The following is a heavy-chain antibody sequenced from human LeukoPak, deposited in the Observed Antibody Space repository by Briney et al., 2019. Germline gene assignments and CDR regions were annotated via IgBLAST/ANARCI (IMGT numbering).Heavy chain of an antibody. D-gene: IGHD3-10*01. V-gene: IGHV3-30*03. Sequence: GGSLRLSCAASGFTFSSYGMHWVRQAPGKGLEWVAVISYDGSNKYYADSVKGRFTISRDNSKNTLYLQMNSLRAEDTAVYYCATCYGSGRSPYYYYYMDVWGKGTTVTVSS. CDR2: ISYDGSNK. CDR1: GFTFSSYG. J-gene: IGHJ6*03. CDR3: ATCYGSGRSPYYYYYMDV.